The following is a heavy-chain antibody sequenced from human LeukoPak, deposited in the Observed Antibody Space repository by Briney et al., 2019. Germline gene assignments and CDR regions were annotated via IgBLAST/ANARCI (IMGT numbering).Heavy chain of an antibody. CDR2: INQDESQK. J-gene: IGHJ4*02. CDR3: ARGPDETAIYDY. D-gene: IGHD5-18*01. V-gene: IGHV3-7*01. CDR1: GFTFSNNW. Sequence: GGSLRLSCAASGFTFSNNWMTWVRQAPGKGLEWVANINQDESQKYYVGSVEGRFTISRDNAKNSLYLDMNSLRAEDTAVYYCARGPDETAIYDYWGQGTLVTVSS.